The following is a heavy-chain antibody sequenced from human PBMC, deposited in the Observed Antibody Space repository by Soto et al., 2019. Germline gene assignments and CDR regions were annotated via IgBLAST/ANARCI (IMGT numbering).Heavy chain of an antibody. CDR1: GFIFSRSW. CDR3: ARGEE. V-gene: IGHV3-7*05. J-gene: IGHJ4*02. Sequence: GGSLRLSCAGSGFIFSRSWMSWVRQSPGKGLEWVANIKEDGSEKHYAISVRGRFTISRDNAKRSLYLQMESLRGEDTAVYHCARGEEWGQGTLVTVSS. CDR2: IKEDGSEK.